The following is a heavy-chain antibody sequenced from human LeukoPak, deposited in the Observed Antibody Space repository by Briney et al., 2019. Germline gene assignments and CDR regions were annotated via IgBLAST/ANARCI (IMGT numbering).Heavy chain of an antibody. J-gene: IGHJ4*02. CDR2: IRSKAYGGTT. V-gene: IGHV3-49*04. D-gene: IGHD3-10*01. CDR3: TGSFGELSFFDY. CDR1: GFTFRDYG. Sequence: RSGGSLRLSCTASGFTFRDYGLSWVRQTPGKGLEWVGFIRSKAYGGTTEYAASVKGRFTISRDDSKSIAYLQMNSLKTEDTAVYYCTGSFGELSFFDYWGQGTLVTVSS.